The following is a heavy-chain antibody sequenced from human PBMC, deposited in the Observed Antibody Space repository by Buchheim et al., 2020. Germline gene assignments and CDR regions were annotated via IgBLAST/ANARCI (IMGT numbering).Heavy chain of an antibody. V-gene: IGHV3-74*03. Sequence: EVQLAESGGGLVQPGGSLRLSCAASGFSFSNSWMHWVRQAPGKGLVWVSHINSDGSTTTYADSVKGRFTISRDNAKNTVYLQMNSLRVEDTAVYYCARDRSYAMDVWGQGTT. J-gene: IGHJ6*02. CDR3: ARDRSYAMDV. CDR1: GFSFSNSW. CDR2: INSDGSTT.